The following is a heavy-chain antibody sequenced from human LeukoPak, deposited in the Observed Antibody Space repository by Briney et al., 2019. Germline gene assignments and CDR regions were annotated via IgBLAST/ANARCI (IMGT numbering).Heavy chain of an antibody. Sequence: SETLSLTCTVSGGSISSSSYYWGWIRQPPGKGLEWIGSIYYSGKTYYNPSLKSRVTISVDTSKNQFSLELNSVTAADTAVYYCARHATVTSFTFAHWGQGTLVTVSS. V-gene: IGHV4-39*01. D-gene: IGHD4-17*01. CDR1: GGSISSSSYY. J-gene: IGHJ4*02. CDR2: IYYSGKT. CDR3: ARHATVTSFTFAH.